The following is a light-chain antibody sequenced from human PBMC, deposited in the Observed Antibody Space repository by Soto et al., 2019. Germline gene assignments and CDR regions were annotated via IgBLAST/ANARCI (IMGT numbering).Light chain of an antibody. Sequence: QSALTQPASVSGSPAQSITISCSGSSSDIGRNYVSWYKHLPRTAPKLLIYENYKRPSGIPDRFSGSKSGTSATLGITGLFIGEEAAYYGVIGDSSLTTFVFGTGTKVTVL. CDR3: VIGDSSLTTFV. CDR2: ENY. J-gene: IGLJ1*01. V-gene: IGLV1-51*02. CDR1: SSDIGRNY.